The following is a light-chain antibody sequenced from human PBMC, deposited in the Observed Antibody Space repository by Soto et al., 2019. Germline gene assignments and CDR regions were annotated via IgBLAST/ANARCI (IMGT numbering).Light chain of an antibody. CDR2: GNN. CDR3: KSYDSSLSGPYV. J-gene: IGLJ1*01. CDR1: SSNIGAGYD. Sequence: QSVLTQPPSVSGAPGQRVTISCTGSSSNIGAGYDVHWYQQLPGTAPKLLIYGNNNRPSGVPDRFSGSKSGTSASLAITGLQAEDEADYYCKSYDSSLSGPYVFGTGTKVTVL. V-gene: IGLV1-40*01.